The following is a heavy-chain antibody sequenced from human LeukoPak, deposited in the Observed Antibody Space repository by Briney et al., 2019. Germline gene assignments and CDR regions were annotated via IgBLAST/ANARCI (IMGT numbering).Heavy chain of an antibody. CDR2: MNPNSGNT. J-gene: IGHJ5*02. V-gene: IGHV1-8*01. D-gene: IGHD3-3*01. Sequence: GASVKVSCKAFGYTFTSYDINWVRQATGQGLGWMGWMNPNSGNTGYAQKFQGRVTMTRNTSISTAYMELSSLRSEDTAVYYCARYDFWSGYYNWFDPWGQGTLVTVSS. CDR3: ARYDFWSGYYNWFDP. CDR1: GYTFTSYD.